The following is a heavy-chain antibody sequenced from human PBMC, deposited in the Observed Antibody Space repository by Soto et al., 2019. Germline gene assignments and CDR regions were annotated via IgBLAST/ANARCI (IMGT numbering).Heavy chain of an antibody. CDR1: GYTFTGYY. J-gene: IGHJ4*02. V-gene: IGHV1-2*04. D-gene: IGHD2-21*02. CDR2: INPNNGGT. Sequence: ASVKVSCKASGYTFTGYYMHWVRQAPGQGLEWMGWINPNNGGTNYAQKFQGWVTMTRDTSISTAYMELSRLRSDDTAVYYCARISCGGDCYSDYFDYWGQGTLVTVSS. CDR3: ARISCGGDCYSDYFDY.